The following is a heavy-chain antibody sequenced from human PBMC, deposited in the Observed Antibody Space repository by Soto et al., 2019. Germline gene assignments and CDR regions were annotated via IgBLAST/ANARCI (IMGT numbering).Heavy chain of an antibody. V-gene: IGHV3-9*01. D-gene: IGHD3-3*01. Sequence: VQLVESGGGLVQPGRSLRLSCAASGFTFDDYAMHWVRQAPGKGLEWVSGISWNSGSIGYADSVKGRFTISRDNAKNSLYLQMNSLRAEDTALYYCAKGRARYYDFWSGYPNWFDPWGQGTLVTVSS. CDR3: AKGRARYYDFWSGYPNWFDP. CDR1: GFTFDDYA. CDR2: ISWNSGSI. J-gene: IGHJ5*02.